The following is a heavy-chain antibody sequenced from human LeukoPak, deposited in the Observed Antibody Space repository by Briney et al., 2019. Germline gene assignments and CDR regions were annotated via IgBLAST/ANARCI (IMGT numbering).Heavy chain of an antibody. CDR2: IKQDGSEN. Sequence: GGSLRLSCAASGFTFTTYWMSWVRQAPGKGLEWVANIKQDGSENYYVDSVKGRFTISRDNAKNSLYLQMNSLRAEDTAVYYCARDYDWYYYYMDVWGQGTTVTVS. D-gene: IGHD1-1*01. CDR1: GFTFTTYW. CDR3: ARDYDWYYYYMDV. J-gene: IGHJ6*03. V-gene: IGHV3-7*01.